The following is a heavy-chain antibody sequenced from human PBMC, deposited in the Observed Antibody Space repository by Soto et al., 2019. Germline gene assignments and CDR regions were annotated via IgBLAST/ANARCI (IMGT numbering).Heavy chain of an antibody. CDR3: ARRVVAGTPDY. D-gene: IGHD2-15*01. Sequence: QVQLVESGGGEVQPGTSLRLSCAASGFTFSRSPMHWVRQAPGKGLDWVGLISADGSSQHYADSVRGRFIISRDNFRNTMCLQMDRLKPEDTAVYYCARRVVAGTPDYWGQGALVSVSS. V-gene: IGHV3-30-3*01. CDR2: ISADGSSQ. J-gene: IGHJ4*02. CDR1: GFTFSRSP.